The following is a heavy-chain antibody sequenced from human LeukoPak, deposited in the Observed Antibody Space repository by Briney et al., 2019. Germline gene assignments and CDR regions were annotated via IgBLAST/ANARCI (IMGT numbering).Heavy chain of an antibody. Sequence: SETLSLTCTVSGGSITSYYWSWIRQPPGKGLEWIGYISYSGSTNYNPSLKSRVTISLDTSKNQFSLKLSSVTAADTAVYYCASGGYCSSTKCYPNWFDPWGQGTLVTVSS. J-gene: IGHJ5*02. CDR2: ISYSGST. CDR1: GGSITSYY. D-gene: IGHD2-2*01. V-gene: IGHV4-59*01. CDR3: ASGGYCSSTKCYPNWFDP.